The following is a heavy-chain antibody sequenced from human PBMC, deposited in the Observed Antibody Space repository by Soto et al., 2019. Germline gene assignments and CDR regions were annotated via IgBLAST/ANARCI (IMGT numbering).Heavy chain of an antibody. CDR3: ARRLSGPKEEHNAYYYYGLDV. CDR2: IDPSNSYI. CDR1: GYSFTTHW. Sequence: GESLQISCQGPGYSFTTHWITWVGQTPGKGREWMGRIDPSNSYINYSPSFQGHDTISVARSSSTAYLQRSRLDASDHDIYYCARRLSGPKEEHNAYYYYGLDVWGQGTKVTVSS. V-gene: IGHV5-10-1*01. J-gene: IGHJ6*02.